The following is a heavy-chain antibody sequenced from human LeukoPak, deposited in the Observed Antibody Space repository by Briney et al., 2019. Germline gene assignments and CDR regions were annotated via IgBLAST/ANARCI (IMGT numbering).Heavy chain of an antibody. CDR1: GFTFSSYE. D-gene: IGHD6-19*01. J-gene: IGHJ4*02. CDR3: ARGDSSPMGY. CDR2: ISSSGSTI. Sequence: GGSLRLSCAASGFTFSSYEMNWVRQAPGKGLEWVSYISSSGSTIYYADSVKGRFTVSRDNAKNSLYLQMNSLRAEDTAVYYCARGDSSPMGYWGQGTLVTVSS. V-gene: IGHV3-48*03.